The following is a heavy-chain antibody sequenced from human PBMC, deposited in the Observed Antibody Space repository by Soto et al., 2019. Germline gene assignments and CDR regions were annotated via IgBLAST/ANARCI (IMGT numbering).Heavy chain of an antibody. V-gene: IGHV1-18*01. CDR2: ISAYNGNT. Sequence: GASVKVSCKASGYTFTSYGSSWVRQAPGQGLEWMGWISAYNGNTNYAQKLQGRVTMTTDTSTSTAYMELRSLRSDDTAVYYCARDGSSIVVVPAAIPYNWFDPWGQGTLVTVSS. CDR3: ARDGSSIVVVPAAIPYNWFDP. D-gene: IGHD2-2*01. CDR1: GYTFTSYG. J-gene: IGHJ5*02.